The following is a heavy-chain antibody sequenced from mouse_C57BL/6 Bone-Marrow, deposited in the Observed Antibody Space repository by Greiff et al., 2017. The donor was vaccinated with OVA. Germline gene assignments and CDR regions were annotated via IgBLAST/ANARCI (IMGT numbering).Heavy chain of an antibody. Sequence: VQLQQSGPELVKPGASVTISCKASGSAFSSSWMNWVKQRPGKGLAWIGRIYPGDGDTNYTGKFKGKATLTADKSSSTAYMQLSSLTSEDSAVYFCARDYGSSWYFDVWGTGTTVTVSS. V-gene: IGHV1-82*01. D-gene: IGHD1-1*01. J-gene: IGHJ1*03. CDR2: IYPGDGDT. CDR1: GSAFSSSW. CDR3: ARDYGSSWYFDV.